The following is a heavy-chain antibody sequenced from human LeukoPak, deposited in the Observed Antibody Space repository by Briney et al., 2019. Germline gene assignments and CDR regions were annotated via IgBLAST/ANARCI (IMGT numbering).Heavy chain of an antibody. CDR3: ARDRQQLVARNAFDI. V-gene: IGHV1-46*01. CDR2: INPSGGST. J-gene: IGHJ3*02. Sequence: GASVKVSCKASGYTFTSYYMHWVRQAPGQGLEWMGIINPSGGSTSYAQKFQGRVTMTRDTPTSTVYMELSSLRSEDTAVYYCARDRQQLVARNAFDIWGQGTMVTVSS. CDR1: GYTFTSYY. D-gene: IGHD6-6*01.